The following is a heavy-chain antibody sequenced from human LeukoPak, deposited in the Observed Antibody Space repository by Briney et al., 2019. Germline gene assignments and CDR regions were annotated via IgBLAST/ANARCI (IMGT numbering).Heavy chain of an antibody. CDR3: ARGGDPKDYYAEYFQH. CDR1: GFTFSSYG. J-gene: IGHJ1*01. V-gene: IGHV3-30*03. CDR2: IPYDGSNK. D-gene: IGHD1-26*01. Sequence: GGSLRLSCAASGFTFSSYGMHWVRQAPGKGLGWVADIPYDGSNKYYADSVKGRFTISRDNSKNTLYLQMNSLRAEDTAVYYCARGGDPKDYYAEYFQHWGQGTLVTVSS.